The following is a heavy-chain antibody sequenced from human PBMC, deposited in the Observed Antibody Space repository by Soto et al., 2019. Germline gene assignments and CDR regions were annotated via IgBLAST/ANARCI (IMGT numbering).Heavy chain of an antibody. Sequence: ASVKVSCKASGYSFSSNGISWVRQAPGQGLEWMGWISTDNGNINYAQKLQGRVTISTDASTNTVHMELRSLRSDDTAVFYCERDIVNYGLDVWGQGTTVTVYS. CDR3: ERDIVNYGLDV. V-gene: IGHV1-18*01. D-gene: IGHD1-26*01. CDR1: GYSFSSNG. CDR2: ISTDNGNI. J-gene: IGHJ6*02.